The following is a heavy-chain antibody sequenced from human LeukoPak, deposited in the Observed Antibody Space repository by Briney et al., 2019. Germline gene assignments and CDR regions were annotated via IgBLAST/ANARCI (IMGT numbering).Heavy chain of an antibody. Sequence: PGGSLRLSCTGSGFSFDRYAIHWVRQAPGKGLEWVSGMSWNGNSIGYADSVKGRFTISRDNAENSLYLHMNSLRPEDTALYYCAKAPNSWYYFDYWGQGTLVTVSS. CDR1: GFSFDRYA. CDR2: MSWNGNSI. CDR3: AKAPNSWYYFDY. V-gene: IGHV3-9*01. D-gene: IGHD4-11*01. J-gene: IGHJ4*02.